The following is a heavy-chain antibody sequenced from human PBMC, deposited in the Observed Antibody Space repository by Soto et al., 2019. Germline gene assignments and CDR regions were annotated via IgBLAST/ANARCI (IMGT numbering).Heavy chain of an antibody. Sequence: EVQLVESGGGLVQPGGSLELSCAASGFTFSASAMHWVRQASGKGLEWVGRIRSNGRTAYAASMQGRFTISRDDSKKTAYLQLNSLKTDDTAVYYCTRLDRSGGSCYPYYFEHWGQGALVTVSA. CDR1: GFTFSASA. CDR2: IRSNGRT. CDR3: TRLDRSGGSCYPYYFEH. V-gene: IGHV3-73*02. D-gene: IGHD2-15*01. J-gene: IGHJ4*02.